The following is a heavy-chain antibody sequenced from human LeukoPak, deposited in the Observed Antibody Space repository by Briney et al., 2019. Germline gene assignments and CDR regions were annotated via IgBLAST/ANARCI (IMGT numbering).Heavy chain of an antibody. D-gene: IGHD3-3*01. CDR3: ASGQIRIFGVVTSDAFDI. CDR2: IIPIFGTA. CDR1: GGTFSSYA. J-gene: IGHJ3*02. V-gene: IGHV1-69*05. Sequence: GASVKVSCKASGGTFSSYAISWVRQAPGQGLEWMGGIIPIFGTANYAQKFQGRVTITTDESTSTAYMELSSLRSEDTAVYYCASGQIRIFGVVTSDAFDIWGQGTMVTVSS.